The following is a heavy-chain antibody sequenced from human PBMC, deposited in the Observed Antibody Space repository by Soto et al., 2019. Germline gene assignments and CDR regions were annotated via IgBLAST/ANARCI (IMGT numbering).Heavy chain of an antibody. D-gene: IGHD2-2*01. CDR3: ARGGLEPVDY. CDR2: INPEETTT. V-gene: IGHV3-74*01. CDR1: GFSFSTFW. J-gene: IGHJ4*02. Sequence: EVQLVESGGDLVQPGGSLRLSCAASGFSFSTFWMHCVRQAPGKGLVWVSRINPEETTTTYADSVRGRFTISRDNAKNTLYLQMNSLRADDTAVYYCARGGLEPVDYWGQGTLVTVFS.